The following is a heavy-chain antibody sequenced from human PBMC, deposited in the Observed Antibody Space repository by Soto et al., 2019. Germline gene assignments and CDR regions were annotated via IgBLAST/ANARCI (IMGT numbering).Heavy chain of an antibody. CDR2: IIPLLDIA. D-gene: IGHD5-12*01. V-gene: IGHV1-69*04. Sequence: SVKVSCKTSGGTFSNDIITWVRQAPGQGLEWMGRIIPLLDIANYAQKFQGRVTITADKSTSTAYMELNSLRSEDTAVYYCGIDSPIGSTFRGYDAIDYWGQGTLVSVSS. J-gene: IGHJ4*01. CDR1: GGTFSNDI. CDR3: GIDSPIGSTFRGYDAIDY.